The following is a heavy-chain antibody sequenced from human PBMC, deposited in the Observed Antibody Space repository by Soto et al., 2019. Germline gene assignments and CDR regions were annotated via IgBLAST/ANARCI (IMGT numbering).Heavy chain of an antibody. CDR1: GFTFSSYA. CDR3: ALQTSRGYSYGHMEFDY. D-gene: IGHD5-18*01. V-gene: IGHV3-23*01. J-gene: IGHJ4*02. CDR2: ISGSGGST. Sequence: EVQLLESGGGLVQPGGSLRLSCAASGFTFSSYAMSWVRQAPGKGLEWVSAISGSGGSTYYADSVKGRFTISRDNSKNTLYLQMNSLRAEDTAVYYCALQTSRGYSYGHMEFDYWGQGTLVTVSS.